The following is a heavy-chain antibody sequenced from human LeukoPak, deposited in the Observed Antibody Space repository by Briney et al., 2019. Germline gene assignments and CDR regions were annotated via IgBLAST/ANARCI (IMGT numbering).Heavy chain of an antibody. CDR2: VHYSGST. Sequence: SETLSLTCIVSGASINGNYWSWIRKPPGKGLEWIGHVHYSGSTDYNPSLKSRVTLSVDMSNNQLSLKLSSVTAADTAVYYCARVVPAAGSPDAFDIWGQGTMVTVSS. D-gene: IGHD2-2*01. J-gene: IGHJ3*02. V-gene: IGHV4-59*13. CDR3: ARVVPAAGSPDAFDI. CDR1: GASINGNY.